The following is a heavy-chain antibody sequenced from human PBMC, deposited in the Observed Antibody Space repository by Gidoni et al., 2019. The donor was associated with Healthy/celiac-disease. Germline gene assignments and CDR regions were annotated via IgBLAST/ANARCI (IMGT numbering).Heavy chain of an antibody. CDR1: GGTFSSYA. CDR2: IIPIFGTA. Sequence: QVQLVQSGAEVKKPGSSVKVSCTASGGTFSSYAISWVRQAPGQGLEWMGGIIPIFGTANYAQKFQGRVTITADESTSTAYMELSSLRSEDTAVYYCAGCSSTSCYGYFQHWGQGTLVTVSS. V-gene: IGHV1-69*01. D-gene: IGHD2-2*01. J-gene: IGHJ1*01. CDR3: AGCSSTSCYGYFQH.